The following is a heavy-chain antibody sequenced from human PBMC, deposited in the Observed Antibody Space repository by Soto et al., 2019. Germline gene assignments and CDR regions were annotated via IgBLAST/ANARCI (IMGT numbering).Heavy chain of an antibody. Sequence: QVQLQESGPGLVKPSQTLSLTCTVSGGSISSGDYSWSWIRQPPGKGLEWIGYIYYSGSTYYNPSLKSRVTISVDTSQNQVSLKLSSVTAADTAVYYGARMEGLRLGELSEYAFDIWGQGTMVTVSS. J-gene: IGHJ3*02. CDR3: ARMEGLRLGELSEYAFDI. CDR1: GGSISSGDYS. V-gene: IGHV4-30-4*01. D-gene: IGHD3-16*02. CDR2: IYYSGST.